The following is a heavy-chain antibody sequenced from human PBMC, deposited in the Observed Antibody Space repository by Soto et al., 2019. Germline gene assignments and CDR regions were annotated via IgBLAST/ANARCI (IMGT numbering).Heavy chain of an antibody. V-gene: IGHV4-39*01. CDR1: GGSISSSSYY. Sequence: SETLSLTCTVSGGSISSSSYYWGWIRQPPGKGLEWIGSIYYSGSTYYNPSLKSRVTISVDTSKNQFSLKLSSVTAADTAVYYCARPSNNIVVVPAAMASPNYYMDVWGKGTTVTVSS. D-gene: IGHD2-2*01. CDR2: IYYSGST. J-gene: IGHJ6*03. CDR3: ARPSNNIVVVPAAMASPNYYMDV.